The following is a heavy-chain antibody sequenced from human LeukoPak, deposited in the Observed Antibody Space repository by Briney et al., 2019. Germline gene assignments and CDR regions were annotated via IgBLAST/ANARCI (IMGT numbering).Heavy chain of an antibody. Sequence: PGGSLRLSCAASGFTFNDHAMHWVRHAPGKGLGRVSGISWNSGTIVYADPVKGRFTISRDHAKNSLYLQMNSLRPEDTALYYCAKDIGSNYGGYYGMDGWGQGTTVTVSS. CDR2: ISWNSGTI. J-gene: IGHJ6*02. CDR1: GFTFNDHA. D-gene: IGHD1-26*01. V-gene: IGHV3-9*01. CDR3: AKDIGSNYGGYYGMDG.